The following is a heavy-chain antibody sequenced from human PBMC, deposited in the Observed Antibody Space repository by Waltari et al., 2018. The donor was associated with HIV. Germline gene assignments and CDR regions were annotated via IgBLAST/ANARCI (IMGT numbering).Heavy chain of an antibody. Sequence: EVQLVQSGGGLIKPGGSLSLSCAASGFSVTNYWMHWVRQSPGKGMVWVSRINIDGRTIDYADSVKCRFTISRDSAKNTLSLQMNSLREEDTAVYYCSRDTFGEYDFWGQGALVTVSS. CDR2: INIDGRTI. J-gene: IGHJ4*02. CDR1: GFSVTNYW. D-gene: IGHD3-3*01. CDR3: SRDTFGEYDF. V-gene: IGHV3-74*01.